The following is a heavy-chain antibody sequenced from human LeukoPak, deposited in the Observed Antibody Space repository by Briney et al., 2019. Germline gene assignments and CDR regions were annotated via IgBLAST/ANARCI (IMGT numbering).Heavy chain of an antibody. J-gene: IGHJ3*02. CDR3: ARGLRFLEWFGAFDI. D-gene: IGHD3-3*01. CDR1: GYTFTGYY. Sequence: ASVKVSCKASGYTFTGYYMHWARQAPGQGLEWMGWINPNSGGTNYAQKFQGRATMTRDTSISTAYMELSRLRSDDTAVYYCARGLRFLEWFGAFDIWGQGTMVTVSS. CDR2: INPNSGGT. V-gene: IGHV1-2*02.